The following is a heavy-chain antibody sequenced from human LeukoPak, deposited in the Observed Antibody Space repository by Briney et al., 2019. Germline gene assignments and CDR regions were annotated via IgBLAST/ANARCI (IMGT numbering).Heavy chain of an antibody. D-gene: IGHD3-16*01. CDR2: INPNSGAT. CDR3: ARGRRILGGPENAGDFFDF. CDR1: GYTLTDYY. V-gene: IGHV1-2*02. J-gene: IGHJ4*01. Sequence: ASVRVSCKASGYTLTDYYLHWVRQAPGQGLKWMGWINPNSGATHYAQSFQARVTMTRDTSIASSYMELTGLESDDTAVYYCARGRRILGGPENAGDFFDFWGQGSLVTVSS.